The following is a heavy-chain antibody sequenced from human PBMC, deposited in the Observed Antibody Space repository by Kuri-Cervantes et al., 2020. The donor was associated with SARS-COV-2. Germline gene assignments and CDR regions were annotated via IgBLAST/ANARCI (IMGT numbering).Heavy chain of an antibody. V-gene: IGHV4-59*11. D-gene: IGHD3/OR15-3a*01. CDR1: GASITHHY. J-gene: IGHJ4*01. Sequence: SETLSLTCTVSGASITHHYWSWMRQSPGKGLEWIGYVHNSGSTSFSPSLRSRVTMSIDTSMSQFSLKLYSVTAADTAIYYCAGASFGLVGACDYWGHGTLVTVSS. CDR2: VHNSGST. CDR3: AGASFGLVGACDY.